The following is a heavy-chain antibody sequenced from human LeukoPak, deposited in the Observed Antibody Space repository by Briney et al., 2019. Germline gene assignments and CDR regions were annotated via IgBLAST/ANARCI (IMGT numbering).Heavy chain of an antibody. CDR1: GGSFSGYY. CDR2: INHSGST. D-gene: IGHD3-22*01. CDR3: ARGFGYYDSSGSQPHWYFDL. J-gene: IGHJ2*01. Sequence: KSSETLSLTCAVYGGSFSGYYWSWIRQPPGKGLEWIGEINHSGSTNYNPSLKSRVTISVDTSKNQFSLKLSSVTAADTAVYYCARGFGYYDSSGSQPHWYFDLWGRGTLVTVSS. V-gene: IGHV4-34*01.